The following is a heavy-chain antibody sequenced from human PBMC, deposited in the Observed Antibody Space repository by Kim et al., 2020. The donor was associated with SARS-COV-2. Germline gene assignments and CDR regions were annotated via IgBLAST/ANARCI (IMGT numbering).Heavy chain of an antibody. CDR1: GFTFSSYA. D-gene: IGHD3-22*01. CDR2: ISGSGGST. Sequence: GGSLRLSCAASGFTFSSYAMSWVRQAPGKGLEWVSAISGSGGSTYYADSVKGRFTISRDNSKNTLYLQMNSLRAEDTAVYYCAKDFPYDSSGYYYVTTAYDYWGQGTLVTVSS. CDR3: AKDFPYDSSGYYYVTTAYDY. J-gene: IGHJ4*02. V-gene: IGHV3-23*01.